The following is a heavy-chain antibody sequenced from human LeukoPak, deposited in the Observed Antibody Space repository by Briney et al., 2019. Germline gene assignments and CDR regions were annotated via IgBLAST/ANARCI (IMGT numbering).Heavy chain of an antibody. CDR3: ARYLSAARFDP. J-gene: IGHJ5*02. D-gene: IGHD6-13*01. CDR2: INHSGST. V-gene: IGHV4-34*01. CDR1: GGSFSGYY. Sequence: PSETLSLTCAVYGGSFSGYYWSWIRQPPGKGLEWIGEINHSGSTNYNPSLKSRVTISVDTSKNQFSLKLSSVTAADTAVYYCARYLSAARFDPRGQGTLVTVSS.